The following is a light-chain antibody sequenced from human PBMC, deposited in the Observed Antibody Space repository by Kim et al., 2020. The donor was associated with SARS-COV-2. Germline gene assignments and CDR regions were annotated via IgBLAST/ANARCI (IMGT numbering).Light chain of an antibody. CDR2: WAS. CDR1: QSILYSSNNKNY. J-gene: IGKJ1*01. Sequence: DIVMTQSPDSLAVSLGERATINCKSSQSILYSSNNKNYLAWYQQKPGQPPKLLIYWASTRESGVPDRFSGSGSGTDFTLTISSLQAEDVAVYYCHQYYSTPSTFGQGTKVDIK. V-gene: IGKV4-1*01. CDR3: HQYYSTPST.